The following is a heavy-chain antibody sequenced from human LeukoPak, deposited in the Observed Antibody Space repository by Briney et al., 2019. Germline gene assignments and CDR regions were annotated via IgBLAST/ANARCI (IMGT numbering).Heavy chain of an antibody. CDR1: GFTFSSYW. J-gene: IGHJ4*02. CDR3: ARQGSLWFGESREDY. CDR2: IKQDGSDK. D-gene: IGHD3-10*01. Sequence: GGSLRLSCAASGFTFSSYWMSWVRQAPGKGLEWVAHIKQDGSDKYYVDSVKGRFTISRDNAKNSLYLQMNSLRAEDTAVYNCARQGSLWFGESREDYWGQGTLVTVSS. V-gene: IGHV3-7*01.